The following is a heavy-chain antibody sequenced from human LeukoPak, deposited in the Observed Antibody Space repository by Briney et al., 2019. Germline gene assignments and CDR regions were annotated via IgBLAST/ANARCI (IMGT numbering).Heavy chain of an antibody. CDR1: GYTLTELS. CDR3: AREGPLRGAFDI. V-gene: IGHV1-24*01. J-gene: IGHJ3*02. Sequence: GASVKVSCKVSGYTLTELSMHWVRQDPGKGLEWMGGFDPEDGETIYAQKFQGRVTMTEDTSTSTAYMELRSLRSDDTAVYYCAREGPLRGAFDIWGQGTMVTVSS. CDR2: FDPEDGET.